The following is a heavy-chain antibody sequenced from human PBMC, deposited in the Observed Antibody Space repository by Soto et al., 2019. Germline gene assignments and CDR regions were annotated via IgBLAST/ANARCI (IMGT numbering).Heavy chain of an antibody. D-gene: IGHD6-13*01. V-gene: IGHV3-23*01. CDR3: AKGTLTGYSITRFDY. CDR1: GFTFSSYA. J-gene: IGHJ4*02. CDR2: ISGSGGST. Sequence: GGSLRLSCAASGFTFSSYAMSWVRQAPGKGLEWVSAISGSGGSTYYADSVKGRFTISRDNSKNTLYLQMNSLRAEDTAVFYCAKGTLTGYSITRFDYCGQGTLVTVSS.